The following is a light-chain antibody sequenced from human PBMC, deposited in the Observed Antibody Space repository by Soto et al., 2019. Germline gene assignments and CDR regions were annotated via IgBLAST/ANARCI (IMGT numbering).Light chain of an antibody. V-gene: IGKV1-5*03. CDR3: QQYNSFSLT. Sequence: DIQMTQSPSTLSASVGDRVTITCRASQSISSWLAWYQQKPGKAPKLLIYKASNLESGVPSRFSGSGSGTEFTLTISSLQPDDFATDYCQQYNSFSLTFGGGTKLEIK. J-gene: IGKJ4*01. CDR1: QSISSW. CDR2: KAS.